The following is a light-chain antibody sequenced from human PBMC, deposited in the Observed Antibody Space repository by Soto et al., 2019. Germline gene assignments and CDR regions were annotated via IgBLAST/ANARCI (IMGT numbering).Light chain of an antibody. CDR3: GTWDSSLSVYV. Sequence: QSFLTQPPSVSAAPGQKVTIACSGGSSNIGNNYVSWYQHLPGTAPKLLIFDSDERPSGIPDRFSGSKSGTSATLGITGLQTGDEADYYCGTWDSSLSVYVFGTGTKVTV. V-gene: IGLV1-51*01. J-gene: IGLJ1*01. CDR1: SSNIGNNY. CDR2: DSD.